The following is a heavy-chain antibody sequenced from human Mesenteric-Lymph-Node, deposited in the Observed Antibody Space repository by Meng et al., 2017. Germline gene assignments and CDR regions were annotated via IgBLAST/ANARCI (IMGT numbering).Heavy chain of an antibody. Sequence: ASVKVSCKASGYTFTSYGISWVRQAPGQGLEWMGWINPSGGGTDYPQKFQGRVTMTRDTSISTAYMELSTLRSDDTAVYYCASQASVDYYFDYWGQGTLVTVSS. J-gene: IGHJ4*02. CDR1: GYTFTSYG. CDR3: ASQASVDYYFDY. V-gene: IGHV1-2*02. CDR2: INPSGGGT. D-gene: IGHD4/OR15-4a*01.